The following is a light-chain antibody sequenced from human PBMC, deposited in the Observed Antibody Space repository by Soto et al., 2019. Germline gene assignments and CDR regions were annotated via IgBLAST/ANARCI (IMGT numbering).Light chain of an antibody. V-gene: IGKV3-15*01. CDR1: QNINNN. CDR2: GAF. J-gene: IGKJ2*01. Sequence: EIVMTQSPATLSVSPGESVTLSCRASQNINNNLAWYQQKPGQSPILLISGAFARAPGIAARFRGSGSGTEFALTISSLQSEDFAIYFCQQYNDWPRLTFGQGTKLQMK. CDR3: QQYNDWPRLT.